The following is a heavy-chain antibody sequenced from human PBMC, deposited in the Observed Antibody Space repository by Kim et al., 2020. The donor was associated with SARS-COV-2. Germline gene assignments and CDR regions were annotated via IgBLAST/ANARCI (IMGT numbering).Heavy chain of an antibody. CDR2: IYYSGST. J-gene: IGHJ6*02. CDR3: ARRLLLLWPDYGMDV. Sequence: SETLSLTCTVSGGSISSSSYYWGWIRQPPGKGLEWIGSIYYSGSTYYNPSLKSRVTISVDTSKNQFSLKLSSVTAADTAVYYCARRLLLLWPDYGMDVWGQGTTVTVSS. V-gene: IGHV4-39*01. D-gene: IGHD3-10*01. CDR1: GGSISSSSYY.